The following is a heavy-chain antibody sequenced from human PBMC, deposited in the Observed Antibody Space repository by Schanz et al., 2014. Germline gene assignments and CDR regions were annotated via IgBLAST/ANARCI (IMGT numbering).Heavy chain of an antibody. CDR1: GFTFSDYY. V-gene: IGHV3-11*06. CDR2: IRSDNNYI. Sequence: QVQLVESGGGLVKPGGSLRLSCVASGFTFSDYYMSWIRQAPGKGLEWVSYIRSDNNYIYYADSVKGRFTISRDNAKNSLFLQMNSLTAEDTAVYYCVREDMVRGIRAFDIWGQGTMVTVSS. J-gene: IGHJ3*02. CDR3: VREDMVRGIRAFDI. D-gene: IGHD3-10*01.